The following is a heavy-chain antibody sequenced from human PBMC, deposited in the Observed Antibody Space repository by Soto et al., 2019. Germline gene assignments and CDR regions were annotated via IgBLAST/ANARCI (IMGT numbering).Heavy chain of an antibody. CDR1: GYSFTNYW. J-gene: IGHJ6*02. D-gene: IGHD5-12*01. CDR2: IYPGDSDT. CDR3: ARRMSSRYEGDGGRCYSCSMDF. V-gene: IGHV5-51*01. Sequence: GESLKISCEGSGYSFTNYWIAWVRQMPGKGLEWMGIIYPGDSDTRYSPSFQGQVTISADKSISTAYLQWSSLKASDTAMYYCARRMSSRYEGDGGRCYSCSMDFWGQGTTVTVSS.